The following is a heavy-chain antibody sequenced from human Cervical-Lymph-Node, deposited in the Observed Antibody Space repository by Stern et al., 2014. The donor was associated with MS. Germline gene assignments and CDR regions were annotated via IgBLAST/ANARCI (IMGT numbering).Heavy chain of an antibody. D-gene: IGHD3-22*01. CDR1: GFTFSSYW. J-gene: IGHJ5*02. V-gene: IGHV3-74*01. CDR3: ARGEAWYYYDSSGSPLS. Sequence: EVQLVESGGGLVQPGGSLRLSCAASGFTFSSYWMHWVRQAPGKGLVWVSRINSDGGSTSYADSVKGRFTISRDNAKNTLYLQMNSLRAEDTAVYYCARGEAWYYYDSSGSPLSWGQGTLVTVSS. CDR2: INSDGGST.